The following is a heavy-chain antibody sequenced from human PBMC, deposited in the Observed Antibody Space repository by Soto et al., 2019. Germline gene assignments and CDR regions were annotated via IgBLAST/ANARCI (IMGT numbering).Heavy chain of an antibody. CDR2: IYHSGST. Sequence: SETLSLTCAVSGGSISSSNWWSWVRQPPGKGLEWIGEIYHSGSTNYNPSLKSRVTISVDKSKNQFSLKLSSVTAADTAVYYCARAPDLEWLFGGTDYMDYYYGMDVWGQGTTVTVSS. V-gene: IGHV4-4*02. D-gene: IGHD3-3*01. J-gene: IGHJ6*02. CDR3: ARAPDLEWLFGGTDYMDYYYGMDV. CDR1: GGSISSSNW.